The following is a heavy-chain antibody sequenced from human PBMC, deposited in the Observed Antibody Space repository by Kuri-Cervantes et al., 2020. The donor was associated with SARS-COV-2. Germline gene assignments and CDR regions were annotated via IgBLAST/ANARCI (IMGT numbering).Heavy chain of an antibody. CDR2: IYSGGGT. Sequence: ETLSLTCAASGFTVSSNYMSWVRQAPGKGLEWVSVIYSGGGTYYADSVKGRFTISRDNYKNTLYLQMNGLRAEDTAVYYCARRESWKGDFDIWGQGTMVTVSS. CDR1: GFTVSSNY. D-gene: IGHD1-1*01. J-gene: IGHJ3*02. CDR3: ARRESWKGDFDI. V-gene: IGHV3-53*01.